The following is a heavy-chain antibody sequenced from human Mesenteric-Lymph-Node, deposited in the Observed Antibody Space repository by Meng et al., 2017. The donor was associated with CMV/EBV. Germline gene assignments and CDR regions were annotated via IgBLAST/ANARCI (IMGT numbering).Heavy chain of an antibody. CDR1: GGSISSYY. Sequence: SETLSLTCTVSGGSISSYYWSWIRQPPGKGLEWIGYIYYSGSTNYNPSLKSRVTISVDTSKNQFSLKLSSVTAADTAVYYCARFSSGSWMDVWGQGTTVTVSS. D-gene: IGHD6-19*01. CDR2: IYYSGST. V-gene: IGHV4-59*12. J-gene: IGHJ6*02. CDR3: ARFSSGSWMDV.